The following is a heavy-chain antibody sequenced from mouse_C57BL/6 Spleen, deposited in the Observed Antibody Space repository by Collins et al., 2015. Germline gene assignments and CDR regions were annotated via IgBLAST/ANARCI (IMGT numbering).Heavy chain of an antibody. Sequence: DVQLQESGPGLVKPSQSLSLTCSVTGYSITSGYYWNWIRQFPGNKLEWMGYISYDGTNNYNPSLKNRISITRDTSKNQFFLKLNSVTSEDTTTYYCARGMITTAMDYWGQGNLSHRLL. J-gene: IGHJ4*01. CDR3: ARGMITTAMDY. CDR2: ISYDGTN. D-gene: IGHD2-4*01. CDR1: GYSITSGYY. V-gene: IGHV3-6*02.